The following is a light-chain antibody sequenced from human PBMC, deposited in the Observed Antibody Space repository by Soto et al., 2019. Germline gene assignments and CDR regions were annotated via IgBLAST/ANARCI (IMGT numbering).Light chain of an antibody. J-gene: IGKJ1*01. CDR3: QQYNNWPST. V-gene: IGKV3-15*01. CDR1: QSVSSS. CDR2: GAS. Sequence: EIVMTQSPATLSVSPGERATLSCRASQSVSSSLAWYHQKPGQAPRLLIYGASTRATGIPARFSGSGSGTEFTLTISSLQSEDFAVYYCQQYNNWPSTFGQGTNVEI.